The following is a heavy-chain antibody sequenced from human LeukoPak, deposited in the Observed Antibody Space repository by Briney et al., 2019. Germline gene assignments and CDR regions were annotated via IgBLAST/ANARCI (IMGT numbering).Heavy chain of an antibody. V-gene: IGHV3-21*01. CDR1: GFTFSSYS. Sequence: GGSLRLSCAASGFTFSSYSMNWVRQAPGKGLEWVSSISSSSSYIYYADSVKGRFTIPRDNAKNSLYLQMNSLRAEDTAVYYCARGDGFGELLSTPYYYYGMDVWGQGTTVTVSS. J-gene: IGHJ6*02. CDR3: ARGDGFGELLSTPYYYYGMDV. CDR2: ISSSSSYI. D-gene: IGHD3-10*01.